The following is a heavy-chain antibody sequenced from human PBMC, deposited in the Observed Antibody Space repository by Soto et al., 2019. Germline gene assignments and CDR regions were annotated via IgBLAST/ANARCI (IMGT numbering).Heavy chain of an antibody. D-gene: IGHD5-18*01. CDR1: GYTLTELS. V-gene: IGHV1-24*01. Sequence: ASVKVSCKVSGYTLTELSMHWVRQAPGKGLEWMGGFDPEDGETIYAQKFQGRVTMTEDTSTDTAYMELSSLRSEDTAVYYCETKSLRGYRYGFFDYWGQGTLVTVSS. J-gene: IGHJ4*02. CDR2: FDPEDGET. CDR3: ETKSLRGYRYGFFDY.